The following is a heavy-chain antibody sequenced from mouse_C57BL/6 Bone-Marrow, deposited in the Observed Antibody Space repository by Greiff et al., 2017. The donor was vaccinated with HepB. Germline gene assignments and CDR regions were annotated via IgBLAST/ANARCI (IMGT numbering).Heavy chain of an antibody. V-gene: IGHV1-59*01. CDR2: IDPSDSYT. J-gene: IGHJ2*01. D-gene: IGHD4-1*01. Sequence: QVQLQQPGAELVRPGTSVKLSCKASGYTFTSYWMHWVKQRPGQGLEWIGVIDPSDSYTNYNQKFKGKATLTVDTSSSTAYMQLSSLTSEDSAVYYCARDWGYLDYWGQGTTLTVSS. CDR1: GYTFTSYW. CDR3: ARDWGYLDY.